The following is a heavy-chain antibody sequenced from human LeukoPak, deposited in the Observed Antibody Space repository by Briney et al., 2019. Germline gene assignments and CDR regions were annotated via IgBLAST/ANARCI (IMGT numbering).Heavy chain of an antibody. CDR3: ARRGILSGYMFDD. CDR1: GYTFTSYY. Sequence: ASVKVSCKASGYTFTSYYMHWVRQAPGQGLEWMGIINPNGGSTTYAQKFQGRVTMTSDTSTSTVYMELSSLRSDDTAVYYCARRGILSGYMFDDWGQGTLVTVSS. J-gene: IGHJ4*02. CDR2: INPNGGST. D-gene: IGHD3-9*01. V-gene: IGHV1-46*03.